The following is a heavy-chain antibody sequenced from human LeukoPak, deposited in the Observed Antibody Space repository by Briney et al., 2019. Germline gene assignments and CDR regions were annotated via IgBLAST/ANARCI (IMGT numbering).Heavy chain of an antibody. CDR2: IYYSGST. J-gene: IGHJ5*02. Sequence: PSETLSLTCAVYGGSFSGYYWSWIRQPPGKGLEWIGSIYYSGSTYYNPSLKSRVTISVDTSKNQFSLKLSSVTAADTAVYYCARVSSSGGWFDPWGQGTLVTVSS. D-gene: IGHD6-13*01. CDR3: ARVSSSGGWFDP. CDR1: GGSFSGYY. V-gene: IGHV4-34*01.